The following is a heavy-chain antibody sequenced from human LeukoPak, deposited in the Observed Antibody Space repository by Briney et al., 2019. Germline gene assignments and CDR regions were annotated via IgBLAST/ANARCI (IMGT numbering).Heavy chain of an antibody. Sequence: GGSLRLSCAASGFTFSSYGMHWVRQAPGKGLEWVAVISYDGSNKYYADSVKGRFTISRDNSKNTLYLQMNSLRAEDTAVYYCAKDRGGYSYGLIFDYWGQGTLVTVSS. J-gene: IGHJ4*02. V-gene: IGHV3-30*18. CDR3: AKDRGGYSYGLIFDY. CDR1: GFTFSSYG. D-gene: IGHD5-18*01. CDR2: ISYDGSNK.